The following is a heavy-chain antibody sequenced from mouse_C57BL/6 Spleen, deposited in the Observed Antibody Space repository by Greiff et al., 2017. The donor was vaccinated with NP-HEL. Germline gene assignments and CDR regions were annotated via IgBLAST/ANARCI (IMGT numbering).Heavy chain of an antibody. CDR2: IYPGSGST. CDR1: GYTFTSYW. CDR3: AREGYDYEIDY. Sequence: VQLQQSGAELVKPGASVKMSCKASGYTFTSYWITWVKQRPGQGLEWIGDIYPGSGSTNYNEKFKSKATLTVDTSSSTAYMQLSSLTSEDSAVYYCAREGYDYEIDYWGQGTTLTVSS. V-gene: IGHV1-55*01. J-gene: IGHJ2*01. D-gene: IGHD2-4*01.